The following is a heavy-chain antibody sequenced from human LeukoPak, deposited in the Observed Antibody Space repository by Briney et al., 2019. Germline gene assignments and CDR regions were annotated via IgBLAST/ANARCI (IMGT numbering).Heavy chain of an antibody. CDR1: GYTFTDYY. CDR2: TNPNDGDT. V-gene: IGHV1-2*02. D-gene: IGHD2-2*01. Sequence: GASVKVSCKASGYTFTDYYMHWVRHAPGQGFEWMGWTNPNDGDTNYAQKFQGRVTMTRDTSISTAHMEVSRLRSDDTAVYYCARANFLYCSSTTCLFDYWGQGTLVTVSS. CDR3: ARANFLYCSSTTCLFDY. J-gene: IGHJ4*02.